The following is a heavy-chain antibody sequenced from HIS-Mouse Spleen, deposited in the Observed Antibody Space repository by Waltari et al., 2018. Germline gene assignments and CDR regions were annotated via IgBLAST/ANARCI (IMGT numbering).Heavy chain of an antibody. Sequence: EVQLVESGGGLVQPGRSLRLSCAASGFTFDDYAMHWVRQAPGKGLEWVSGIRWNSGSIGYADSVKGRFTISRDNAKNSLYLQMNSLRAEDTALYYCAKVENWGLDAFDIWGQGTMVTVSS. CDR1: GFTFDDYA. CDR2: IRWNSGSI. CDR3: AKVENWGLDAFDI. V-gene: IGHV3-9*01. J-gene: IGHJ3*02. D-gene: IGHD7-27*01.